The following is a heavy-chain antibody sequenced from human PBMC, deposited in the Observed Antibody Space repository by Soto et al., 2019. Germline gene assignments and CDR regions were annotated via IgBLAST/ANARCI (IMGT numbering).Heavy chain of an antibody. V-gene: IGHV4-59*01. CDR3: ARVQGSGSYYNGFYYYYYMDV. Sequence: SETLSLTCTVSGGSISSYYWSWIRQPPGKGLEWIGYIYYSGSTNYNPSLKSRVTISVDTSKNQFSLKLSSVIAADTAVYYCARVQGSGSYYNGFYYYYYMDVWGKGTTVTVSS. J-gene: IGHJ6*03. D-gene: IGHD3-10*01. CDR1: GGSISSYY. CDR2: IYYSGST.